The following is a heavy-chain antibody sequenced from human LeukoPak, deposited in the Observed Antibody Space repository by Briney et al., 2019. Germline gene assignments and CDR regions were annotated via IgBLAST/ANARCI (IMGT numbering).Heavy chain of an antibody. CDR3: ARERVPSRYFDS. CDR1: GFSFSNYW. Sequence: GGSLRLSCAASGFSFSNYWMKWVRQDPGKGLEWVANINEDGSEKYYVDSVRGRFTISRDNAKNSLYLQMNSLRAEDTAVYYCARERVPSRYFDSWGQGTLVPSPQ. CDR2: INEDGSEK. J-gene: IGHJ4*02. V-gene: IGHV3-7*01.